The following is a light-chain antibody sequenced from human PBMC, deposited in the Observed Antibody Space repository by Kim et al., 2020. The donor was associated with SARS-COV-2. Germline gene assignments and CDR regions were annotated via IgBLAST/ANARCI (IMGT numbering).Light chain of an antibody. CDR3: ASYARSDTWV. V-gene: IGLV2-18*02. CDR1: SSDIGSYNR. J-gene: IGLJ3*02. CDR2: EVT. Sequence: QSALTQPPSVSGSPGQSVTISCTGTSSDIGSYNRVSWYQQPPGTAPRLIINEVTNRPSGVPDRFSGSKSGNTASLTISGLQAEDEADYYCASYARSDTWVFGGGNQLTVL.